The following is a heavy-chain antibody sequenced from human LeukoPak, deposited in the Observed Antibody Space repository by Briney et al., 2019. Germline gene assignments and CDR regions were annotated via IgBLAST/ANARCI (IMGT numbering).Heavy chain of an antibody. Sequence: QAGGSLRLSCAASGFTFSSYAMSWVRQAPGKGLAWVSGISGSGGSTYYADSVKGRFTISRDNSKNTLYLQMNSLRAEDTAVYYCAKGCSGGSCYVRFDYWGQGTLVTVSS. V-gene: IGHV3-23*01. CDR1: GFTFSSYA. CDR3: AKGCSGGSCYVRFDY. J-gene: IGHJ4*02. D-gene: IGHD2-15*01. CDR2: ISGSGGST.